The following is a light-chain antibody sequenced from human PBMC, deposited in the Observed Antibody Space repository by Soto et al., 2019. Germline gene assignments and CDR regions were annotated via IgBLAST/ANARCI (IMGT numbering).Light chain of an antibody. CDR3: QQRTNWPLGLT. CDR2: DAS. J-gene: IGKJ4*01. V-gene: IGKV3-11*01. Sequence: EILLTQSPVTLSLSPGERATLSCRASQSVSVYLAWYQQKPGQAPRLLIYDASNRATGIPARFSGSGSGTDFTLTISSLEPEDFAVYYCQQRTNWPLGLTFGGGTKVEIK. CDR1: QSVSVY.